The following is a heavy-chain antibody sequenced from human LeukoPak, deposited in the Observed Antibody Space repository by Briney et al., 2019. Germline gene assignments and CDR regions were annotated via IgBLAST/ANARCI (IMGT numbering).Heavy chain of an antibody. J-gene: IGHJ4*02. Sequence: ASVKVSCKASGYSFTDDYMHWVRQAPGQGLEWMGWINPNNGVTNYAQKFQDRVTMTRDTSISTAYMAMSRLRSDDTAVFYCARGSRYHDWLSPLDSWGQGTLVTVSS. D-gene: IGHD3-9*01. CDR1: GYSFTDDY. CDR3: ARGSRYHDWLSPLDS. V-gene: IGHV1-2*02. CDR2: INPNNGVT.